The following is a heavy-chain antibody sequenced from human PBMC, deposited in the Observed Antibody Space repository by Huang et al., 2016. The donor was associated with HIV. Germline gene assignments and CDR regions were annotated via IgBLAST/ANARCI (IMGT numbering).Heavy chain of an antibody. CDR1: GFTFRNAV. Sequence: VQLVESGGGLVKPGGSLRLSCAASGFTFRNAVMSWGGQAPGKGLEWGGRSKSKTEGGTADYTAPVRGRCTISREESKNTQVLQMNSLKTEDTAVYYCATSYGGSYHLWGQGTLVTVSS. V-gene: IGHV3-15*01. J-gene: IGHJ5*02. D-gene: IGHD1-26*01. CDR2: SKSKTEGGTA. CDR3: ATSYGGSYHL.